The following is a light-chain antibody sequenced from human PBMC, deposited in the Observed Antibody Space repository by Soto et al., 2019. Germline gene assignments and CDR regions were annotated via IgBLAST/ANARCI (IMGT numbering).Light chain of an antibody. J-gene: IGKJ1*01. V-gene: IGKV3-15*01. CDR2: GAS. CDR3: QHATNWPRT. Sequence: EIVMTQSPATLSVSPGERATLSCRASQSVSSNLAWYQQKPGQAPRLLIYGASTRATGIPARFSGSGSGTECTRTISSLQSEDFAVYYCQHATNWPRTFGQGTKVEIK. CDR1: QSVSSN.